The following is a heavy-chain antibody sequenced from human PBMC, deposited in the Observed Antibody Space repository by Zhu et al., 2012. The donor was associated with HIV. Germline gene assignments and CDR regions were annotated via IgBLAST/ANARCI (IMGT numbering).Heavy chain of an antibody. Sequence: EVQLLESGGGFVYPGGSLRLSCVASGFTFINYGMSWVRQAPGKGPEWVSAISGGGSNTYYIDSVKGRFTISRDNSKNTVFLQMNSLRAEDAAVYYCAKDRLTLDAFDIWGQGTMVTVSS. CDR2: ISGGGSNT. CDR3: AKDRLTLDAFDI. J-gene: IGHJ3*02. CDR1: GFTFINYG. V-gene: IGHV3-23*01.